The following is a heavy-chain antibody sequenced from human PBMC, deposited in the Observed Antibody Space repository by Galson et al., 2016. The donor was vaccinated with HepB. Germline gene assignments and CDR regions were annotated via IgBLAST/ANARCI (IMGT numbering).Heavy chain of an antibody. V-gene: IGHV3-33*08. J-gene: IGHJ4*02. Sequence: SLRLSCAASGFSFSDYRMHWVRQAPGKGLEWVAVIWYDGSNKYYADSVKGRFTISRDNFKSTVFLQMNSLRPEDTAIYYCARGTPAPLEWGQGTLVTVSS. CDR1: GFSFSDYR. CDR2: IWYDGSNK. CDR3: ARGTPAPLE.